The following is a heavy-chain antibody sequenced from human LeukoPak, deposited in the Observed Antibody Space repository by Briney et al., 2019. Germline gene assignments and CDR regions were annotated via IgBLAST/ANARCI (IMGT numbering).Heavy chain of an antibody. CDR3: AREIRGWLPLRYLDY. Sequence: GGSLRLSCAASGFTFSDYYMSWIRQAPGKGLEWVSYISSSGSTIYYADSVKGRFTISRDNAKNSLYLQMDSLRAEDTAVYYCAREIRGWLPLRYLDYWGQGTRVTVSS. CDR1: GFTFSDYY. V-gene: IGHV3-11*01. J-gene: IGHJ4*02. D-gene: IGHD5-24*01. CDR2: ISSSGSTI.